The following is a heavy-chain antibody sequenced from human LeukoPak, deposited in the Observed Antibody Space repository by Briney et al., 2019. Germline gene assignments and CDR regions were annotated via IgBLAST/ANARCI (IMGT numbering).Heavy chain of an antibody. CDR3: AREPYYYDSSGYPFDY. CDR1: GFTFSSYS. Sequence: GGSLRLSCAASGFTFSSYSMNWVRQAPGKGLEWVSSISSSSSYIYYADSVKGRFTISRDNAKNSLYLQMNSLRAEDTAVYYRAREPYYYDSSGYPFDYWGQGTLVTVSS. V-gene: IGHV3-21*01. J-gene: IGHJ4*02. D-gene: IGHD3-22*01. CDR2: ISSSSSYI.